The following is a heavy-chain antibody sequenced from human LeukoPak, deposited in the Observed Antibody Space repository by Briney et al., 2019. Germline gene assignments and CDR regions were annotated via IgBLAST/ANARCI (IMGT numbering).Heavy chain of an antibody. D-gene: IGHD2-21*01. CDR3: ARGRKVSWFDP. Sequence: TSETLSLTCTVSGGSISSYYWSWIRQPPGKGLEWMGYIYYSGSTNYNPSLKSRVTISVDTSKNQFSLKLSSVTAADTAVYYCARGRKVSWFDPWGQGTLVTVSS. V-gene: IGHV4-59*01. J-gene: IGHJ5*02. CDR1: GGSISSYY. CDR2: IYYSGST.